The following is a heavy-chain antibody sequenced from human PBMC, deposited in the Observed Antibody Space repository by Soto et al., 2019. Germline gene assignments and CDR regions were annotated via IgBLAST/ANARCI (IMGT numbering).Heavy chain of an antibody. J-gene: IGHJ4*02. CDR2: IYYSGST. CDR3: ARGPGTMAKIDY. CDR1: GGSFSGYY. D-gene: IGHD3-10*01. Sequence: SETLSLTCAVYGGSFSGYYWTWIRQPPGTGLEWIGYIYYSGSTYYNPSLKSRVTISVDTSKNQFSLKLSSVTAADTAVYYCARGPGTMAKIDYWGQGTLVTVSS. V-gene: IGHV4-34*09.